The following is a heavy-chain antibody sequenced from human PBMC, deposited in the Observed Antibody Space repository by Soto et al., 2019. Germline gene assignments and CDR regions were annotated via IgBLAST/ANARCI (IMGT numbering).Heavy chain of an antibody. V-gene: IGHV3-21*01. CDR3: ARSYYDFWSGYYTYAFDI. CDR1: GFTFSSYS. Sequence: GGSLRLSCAASGFTFSSYSMNWVRQAPGKGLEWVSSISSSSSYIYYADSVKGRFTISRDNAKNSLYLQMNSLRAEDTAVYYCARSYYDFWSGYYTYAFDIWGQGTMVTVSS. J-gene: IGHJ3*02. CDR2: ISSSSSYI. D-gene: IGHD3-3*01.